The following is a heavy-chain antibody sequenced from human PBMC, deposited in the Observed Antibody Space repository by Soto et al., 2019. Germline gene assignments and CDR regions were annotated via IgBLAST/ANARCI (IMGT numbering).Heavy chain of an antibody. V-gene: IGHV1-3*05. CDR3: AGSIVVVTALDY. J-gene: IGHJ4*02. Sequence: QVQLVQSGAEEKKPGASVQVSCKASGYTFTSYAMHWVRQAPGQRLEWMGWINAGNGNTKYSQKFQGRVTITRDTSASTDYMELSSLRSEDTAVYYCAGSIVVVTALDYWGQGTLVTVSS. CDR1: GYTFTSYA. D-gene: IGHD2-21*02. CDR2: INAGNGNT.